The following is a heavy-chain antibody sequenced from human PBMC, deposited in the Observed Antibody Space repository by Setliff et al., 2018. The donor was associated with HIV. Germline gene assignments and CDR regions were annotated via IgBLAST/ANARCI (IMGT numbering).Heavy chain of an antibody. CDR1: GYSFTTYW. D-gene: IGHD5-18*01. V-gene: IGHV5-51*01. Sequence: PGESLKISCKGSGYSFTTYWIGWVRQMPGKGLEWMGMIYPGDSDTRYSPSFQGQVTISADKSISTAYLQWSSLKASDTAMYYCARLLMPRGFSYGSYYYYGMDVWGQGTAVTVSS. J-gene: IGHJ6*02. CDR2: IYPGDSDT. CDR3: ARLLMPRGFSYGSYYYYGMDV.